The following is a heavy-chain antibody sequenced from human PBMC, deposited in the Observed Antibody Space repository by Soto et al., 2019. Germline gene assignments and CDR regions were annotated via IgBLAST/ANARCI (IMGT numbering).Heavy chain of an antibody. D-gene: IGHD3-3*01. J-gene: IGHJ4*02. V-gene: IGHV4-39*01. Sequence: SETLSLTCTVSCGSISSSSYYWGWIRQPPGKGLEWIGSIYYSGSTYYNPSLKSRVTISVDTSKNQFSLKLSSVTAADTAVYYCARNHRTYDFWSGYPQGPYYFDYWGQGTLVTVSS. CDR1: CGSISSSSYY. CDR2: IYYSGST. CDR3: ARNHRTYDFWSGYPQGPYYFDY.